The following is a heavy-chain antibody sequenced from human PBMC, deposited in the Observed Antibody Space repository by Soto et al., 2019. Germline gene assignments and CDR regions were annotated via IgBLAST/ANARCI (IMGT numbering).Heavy chain of an antibody. V-gene: IGHV3-33*01. D-gene: IGHD3-10*01. Sequence: QVQLVESGGGVVQPGRSLTLSCAESGFSFSSYGMHWVRQAPGKGLEWVAVIWYDGSNKYYADSVKGRFTISRDNPKNTLSLQMNSLRAEDTAVYYCARDRGYYGSGERGYYYYGMDVWGQGTTVTVSS. CDR2: IWYDGSNK. CDR3: ARDRGYYGSGERGYYYYGMDV. J-gene: IGHJ6*02. CDR1: GFSFSSYG.